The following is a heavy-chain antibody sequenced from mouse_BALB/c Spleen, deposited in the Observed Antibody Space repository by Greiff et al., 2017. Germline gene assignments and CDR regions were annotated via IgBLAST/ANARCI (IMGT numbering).Heavy chain of an antibody. D-gene: IGHD2-1*01. CDR3: ARGDGNYEGWYFDV. CDR2: IWAGGST. V-gene: IGHV2-9*02. Sequence: VQLQESGPGLVAPSQSLSITCTVSGFSLTSYGVHWVRQPPGKGLEWLGVIWAGGSTNYNSALMSRLSISKDNSKSQVFLKMNSLQTDDTAMYYCARGDGNYEGWYFDVWGAGTTVTVSS. CDR1: GFSLTSYG. J-gene: IGHJ1*01.